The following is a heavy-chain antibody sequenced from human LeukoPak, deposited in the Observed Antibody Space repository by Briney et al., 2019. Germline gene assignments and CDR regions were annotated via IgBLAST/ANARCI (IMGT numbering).Heavy chain of an antibody. CDR2: IYYSGST. J-gene: IGHJ4*02. V-gene: IGHV4-59*08. CDR1: GGSISSYY. D-gene: IGHD3-22*01. CDR3: ARVHADYYDSSGYYYAS. Sequence: SETLSLTGTVSGGSISSYYWSWIRQPPGKGLEWIGYIYYSGSTNYNPSLKSRVTISVDTSKNQFSLKLSSVTAADTAVYYCARVHADYYDSSGYYYASWSQGTLVTVSS.